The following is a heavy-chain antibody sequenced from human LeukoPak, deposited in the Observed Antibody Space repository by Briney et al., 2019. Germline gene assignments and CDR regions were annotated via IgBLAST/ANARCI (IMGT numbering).Heavy chain of an antibody. CDR1: GFTFSSYA. Sequence: GGSLRLSCAATGFTFSSYAMSWVRQAPGKGLECVSAISGSGGSTYYADSVKGRFTISRDNSKNTLYLQMNSLRAEDTAVYYCAKGRTPITMIVVASSGQGTLVTVSS. V-gene: IGHV3-23*01. D-gene: IGHD3-22*01. J-gene: IGHJ5*02. CDR2: ISGSGGST. CDR3: AKGRTPITMIVVAS.